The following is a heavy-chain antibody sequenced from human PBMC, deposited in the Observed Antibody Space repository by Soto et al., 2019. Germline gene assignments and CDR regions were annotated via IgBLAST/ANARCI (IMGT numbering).Heavy chain of an antibody. CDR1: GYTFTSYG. Sequence: ASVKVSCKASGYTFTSYGISWVRQAPGQGLEWMGWISAYNGNTSYAQKLQGRVTMTTDTSTSTAYMELRSLRSDDTAVYYCATYSSSSGNRALYYYYGMDVWGQGTTVTVSS. CDR3: ATYSSSSGNRALYYYYGMDV. D-gene: IGHD6-6*01. J-gene: IGHJ6*02. CDR2: ISAYNGNT. V-gene: IGHV1-18*04.